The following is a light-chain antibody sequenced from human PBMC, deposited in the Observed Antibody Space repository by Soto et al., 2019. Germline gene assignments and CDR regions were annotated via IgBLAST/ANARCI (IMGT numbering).Light chain of an antibody. CDR1: QSVSSY. CDR2: DAS. Sequence: EIVLTQSPATLSLSPGERVTLSYRASQSVSSYFAWYQQKPGLAPRLLIYDASTRAAGIPARFSGSGSGTDFTLTISSLEPDDFAVYYCQQRSDWPLTFGGGTKVEIK. J-gene: IGKJ4*01. V-gene: IGKV3-11*01. CDR3: QQRSDWPLT.